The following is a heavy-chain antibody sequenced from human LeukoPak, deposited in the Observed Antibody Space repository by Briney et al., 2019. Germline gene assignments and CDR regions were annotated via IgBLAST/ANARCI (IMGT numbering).Heavy chain of an antibody. CDR3: ASSYSSSSHFDY. V-gene: IGHV3-48*03. Sequence: GGSLRLSCAASGFTFSSYEMNWVRQAPGKGLEWVSYISSSGSTIYYADSVKGRFTISRDNAKNSLYLQMNSLRAEDTAVYYCASSYSSSSHFDYWGQGTLVTVSS. J-gene: IGHJ4*02. CDR1: GFTFSSYE. CDR2: ISSSGSTI. D-gene: IGHD6-6*01.